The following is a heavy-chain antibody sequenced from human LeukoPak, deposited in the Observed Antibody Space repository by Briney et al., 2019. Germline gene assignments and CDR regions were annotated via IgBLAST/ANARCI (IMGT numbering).Heavy chain of an antibody. J-gene: IGHJ5*01. Sequence: ASVKVSCKASGFIFTKFAFTWVRQAPGQGLEWMGWISAYDGYTNHAQKFQGRVTMTTDSSTSTAYMVLPSLTSDDTAVYYCARASGNIVACLAWFDSWGQGTLVTVSS. V-gene: IGHV1-18*01. CDR2: ISAYDGYT. CDR1: GFIFTKFA. CDR3: ARASGNIVACLAWFDS. D-gene: IGHD5-12*01.